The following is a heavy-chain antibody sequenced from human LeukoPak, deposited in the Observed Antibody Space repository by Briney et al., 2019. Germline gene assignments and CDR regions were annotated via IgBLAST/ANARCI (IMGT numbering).Heavy chain of an antibody. Sequence: GASVKVSCKASGYTFTSYDINWVRQATGQGLEWMGCINPDKGDTLYAQKLHDRVSMTRDTSVNTAYMELSSLTSDDTAVYYCAKDSELFYYGFGTDYWGQGTPVTVSS. D-gene: IGHD3-10*01. CDR2: INPDKGDT. J-gene: IGHJ4*02. V-gene: IGHV1-8*01. CDR3: AKDSELFYYGFGTDY. CDR1: GYTFTSYD.